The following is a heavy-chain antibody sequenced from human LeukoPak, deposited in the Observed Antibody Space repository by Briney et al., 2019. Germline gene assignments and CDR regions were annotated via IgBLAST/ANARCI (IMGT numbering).Heavy chain of an antibody. Sequence: ASVKVSCKASGYTFTSYAVHWVRQAPGQRLEWMGWINAGNGNTKYSQNVQGRVTITRDTSATTVYMELSSLRSEDTAVYYCATLGGNSAFDYWGQGTLVTVSS. J-gene: IGHJ4*02. CDR2: INAGNGNT. D-gene: IGHD4-23*01. CDR3: ATLGGNSAFDY. CDR1: GYTFTSYA. V-gene: IGHV1-3*01.